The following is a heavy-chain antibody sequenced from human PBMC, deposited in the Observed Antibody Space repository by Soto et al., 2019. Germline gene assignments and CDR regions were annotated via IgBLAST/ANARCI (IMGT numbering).Heavy chain of an antibody. V-gene: IGHV5-10-1*01. CDR1: GYSFTSYW. CDR3: ARHQCSSTSCTLYYYYGMDV. D-gene: IGHD2-2*01. J-gene: IGHJ6*02. Sequence: PGESLKISCKGSGYSFTSYWISWVRQMPGKGLEWVGRIDPSDSYTNYSPSFQGHVTISADKSISTAYLRWSSLKASDTAMYYCARHQCSSTSCTLYYYYGMDVWGQGTTVTVSS. CDR2: IDPSDSYT.